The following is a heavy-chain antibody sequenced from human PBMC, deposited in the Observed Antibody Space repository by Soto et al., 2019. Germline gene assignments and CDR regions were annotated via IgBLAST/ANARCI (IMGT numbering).Heavy chain of an antibody. CDR2: IKQDGSEK. CDR1: GFTFSSYW. J-gene: IGHJ3*02. CDR3: ARTLGYCSGGSCDSHLNDAFDI. V-gene: IGHV3-7*01. Sequence: GGSLRLSCAASGFTFSSYWMSWVRQAPGKGLEWVANIKQDGSEKYYVDSVKGRFTISRDNAKNSLYLQMNSLRAEDTAVYYCARTLGYCSGGSCDSHLNDAFDIWGQGTMDTVSS. D-gene: IGHD2-15*01.